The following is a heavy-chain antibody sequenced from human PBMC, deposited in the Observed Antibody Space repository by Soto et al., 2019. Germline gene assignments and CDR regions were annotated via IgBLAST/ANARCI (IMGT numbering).Heavy chain of an antibody. D-gene: IGHD2-2*01. CDR1: VFTFSSYA. V-gene: IGHV3-30-3*01. J-gene: IGHJ4*02. CDR3: ARGVGPIVVVPADY. CDR2: ISYDGSNK. Sequence: PWWSLRLSCSASVFTFSSYAMHWFRQAPGKGLEWVAVISYDGSNKYYADSVKGRFTISRDNSKNTLYLQMNSLRAEDTAVYYCARGVGPIVVVPADYWGQGTLVTVSS.